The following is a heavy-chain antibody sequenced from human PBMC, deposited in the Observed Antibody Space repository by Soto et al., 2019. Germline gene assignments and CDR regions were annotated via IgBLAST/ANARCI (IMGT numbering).Heavy chain of an antibody. J-gene: IGHJ6*02. V-gene: IGHV5-51*07. CDR1: GYSITNYW. Sequence: GASQKISCKGSGYSITNYWIGWVQQIPGKGLEWMGIINPGDSDTRYSPSFQGQVTISVDKSISTAYLQWSSLKASDTAMYYCATRFCSGGSCYEPYFYYGMDVWGQGTTVTVSS. CDR3: ATRFCSGGSCYEPYFYYGMDV. CDR2: INPGDSDT. D-gene: IGHD2-15*01.